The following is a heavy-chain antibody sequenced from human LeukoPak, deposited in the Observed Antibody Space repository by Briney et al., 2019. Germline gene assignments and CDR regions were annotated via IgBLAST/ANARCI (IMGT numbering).Heavy chain of an antibody. CDR2: IYTSGST. CDR3: ARSRIMVYALDY. CDR1: GGSISSYY. J-gene: IGHJ4*02. Sequence: SETLSLTCTVSGGSISSYYWSWIRQPPGKGLEWIGYIYTSGSTNYDPSLKSRVTISVDTSKNQFSLKLSSVTAADTAVYYCARSRIMVYALDYWGQGTLVTVSS. D-gene: IGHD2-8*01. V-gene: IGHV4-4*09.